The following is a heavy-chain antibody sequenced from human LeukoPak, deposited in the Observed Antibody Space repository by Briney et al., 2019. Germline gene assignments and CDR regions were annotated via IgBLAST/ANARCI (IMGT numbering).Heavy chain of an antibody. J-gene: IGHJ4*02. Sequence: VGSLRLSCAASGFTFSNYFMRWIRPAPGKGLEWVSYISSSGSTIYYADSVKGRFTISRDNAKNSLYLQMNSLRAEDTAVYYCARRGVGAKGSLDYWGQGTLVTVSS. V-gene: IGHV3-11*01. CDR1: GFTFSNYF. CDR3: ARRGVGAKGSLDY. D-gene: IGHD1-26*01. CDR2: ISSSGSTI.